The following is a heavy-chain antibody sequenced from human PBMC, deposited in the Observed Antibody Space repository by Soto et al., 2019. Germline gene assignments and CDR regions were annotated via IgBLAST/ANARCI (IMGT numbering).Heavy chain of an antibody. Sequence: GASVKVSCKASGYTFTSYYMHWVRRAPGQGLEWMGIINPSGGSTSYAQKFQGRVTMTRDTSTSTVYMELSSLRSEDTAVYYCARDSGAWFGELRNTYNWFDPWGQGTLVTVSS. J-gene: IGHJ5*02. CDR2: INPSGGST. CDR3: ARDSGAWFGELRNTYNWFDP. D-gene: IGHD3-10*01. V-gene: IGHV1-46*01. CDR1: GYTFTSYY.